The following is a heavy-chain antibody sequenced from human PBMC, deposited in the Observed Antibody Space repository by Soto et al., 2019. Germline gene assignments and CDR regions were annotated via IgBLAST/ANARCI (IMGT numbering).Heavy chain of an antibody. CDR1: GFTFVDFA. D-gene: IGHD3-3*01. J-gene: IGHJ4*02. V-gene: IGHV3-9*01. Sequence: GGSLNLSCAAPGFTFVDFAMHWARQAPGKGLEWVSGISWNSGSIGYADSVKGRFTISRDNAKNSLYLQMNSLRAGDTALYYCAKVSGQEYYFDYWGQGTLVTVSS. CDR3: AKVSGQEYYFDY. CDR2: ISWNSGSI.